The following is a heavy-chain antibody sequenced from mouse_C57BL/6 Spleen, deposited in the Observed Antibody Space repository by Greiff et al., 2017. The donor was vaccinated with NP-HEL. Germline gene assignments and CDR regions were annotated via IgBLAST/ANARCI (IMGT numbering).Heavy chain of an antibody. Sequence: VQLVESGAELVRPGASVTLSCKASGYTFTDYEMHWVKQTPVHGLEWIGAIDPETGGTAYNQKFKGKAILTADKSSSTADMELRSLTSEDSAVYYCTDDAGWWGQGTSVTVSS. CDR2: IDPETGGT. V-gene: IGHV1-15*01. CDR3: TDDAGW. CDR1: GYTFTDYE. D-gene: IGHD3-1*01. J-gene: IGHJ4*01.